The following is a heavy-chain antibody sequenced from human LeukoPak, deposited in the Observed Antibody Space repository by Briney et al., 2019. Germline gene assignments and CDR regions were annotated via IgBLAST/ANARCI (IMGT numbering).Heavy chain of an antibody. CDR1: GFTFSGSA. CDR3: TRHVPNSGD. D-gene: IGHD3-10*01. CDR2: IRSKANSYAT. Sequence: GGSLKLSCAASGFTFSGSAMHWVRQASGKGLEWVGRIRSKANSYATAYAASVKGRFTISRDDSKNTAYLQMNSLKTEDTAVYYCTRHVPNSGDRGQGTLVTVSS. V-gene: IGHV3-73*01. J-gene: IGHJ4*02.